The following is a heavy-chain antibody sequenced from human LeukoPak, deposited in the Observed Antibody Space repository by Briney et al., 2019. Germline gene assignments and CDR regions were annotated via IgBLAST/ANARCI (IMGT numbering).Heavy chain of an antibody. Sequence: SQTLSLTCTVSGGSISSGDYYWSWMRQPPGKGLEWIGYIYYSGSTYYNPSLKSRVTISVDTSKNQFSLKLSSVTAADTAVYYCARVGLPTNYYDSSGYYQYSDYWGQGTLVTVSS. CDR2: IYYSGST. J-gene: IGHJ4*02. CDR3: ARVGLPTNYYDSSGYYQYSDY. V-gene: IGHV4-30-4*08. CDR1: GGSISSGDYY. D-gene: IGHD3-22*01.